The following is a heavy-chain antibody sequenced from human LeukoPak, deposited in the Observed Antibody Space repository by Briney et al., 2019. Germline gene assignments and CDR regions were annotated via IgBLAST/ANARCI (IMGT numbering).Heavy chain of an antibody. CDR2: ISAYNGNT. Sequence: ASAKVSCKASGYTFTSYGISWVRQAPGQGLEWMGWISAYNGNTNYAQKLQGRVTMTTDTSTSTAYMELRSLRSDDTAVYYCARYHASLGSSRNYYYYYMDVWGKGTTVTVSS. CDR1: GYTFTSYG. V-gene: IGHV1-18*01. J-gene: IGHJ6*03. CDR3: ARYHASLGSSRNYYYYYMDV. D-gene: IGHD6-13*01.